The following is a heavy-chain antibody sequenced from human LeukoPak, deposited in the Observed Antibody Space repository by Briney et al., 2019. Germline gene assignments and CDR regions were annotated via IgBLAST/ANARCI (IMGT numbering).Heavy chain of an antibody. Sequence: GAPRLSCAASGFTFDDYAMHWVRQAPGKGLEWVSLISGDGGSTYYADSVKGRFTISRDNSKNSLYLQMNSLRTEDTALYYCTKDIGYSGLDSGTNNWFDPWGQGTLVTVSS. CDR1: GFTFDDYA. D-gene: IGHD5-12*01. V-gene: IGHV3-43*02. CDR2: ISGDGGST. J-gene: IGHJ5*02. CDR3: TKDIGYSGLDSGTNNWFDP.